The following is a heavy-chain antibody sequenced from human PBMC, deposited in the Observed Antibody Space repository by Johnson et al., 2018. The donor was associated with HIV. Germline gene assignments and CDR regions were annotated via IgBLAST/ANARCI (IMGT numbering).Heavy chain of an antibody. J-gene: IGHJ3*02. V-gene: IGHV3-30*03. Sequence: QVQLVESGGGVVQPGRSLRLSCAASGFTFSSMHWDRQAPGKGLEWVAVISHDGSHKYYADSVKGRFSLSRDNSKNTLYLQINSLRPEDTAVYYCARLPSGYSRDDLDIWGQGTMVTVSS. CDR1: GFTFSS. CDR3: ARLPSGYSRDDLDI. CDR2: ISHDGSHK. D-gene: IGHD5-18*01.